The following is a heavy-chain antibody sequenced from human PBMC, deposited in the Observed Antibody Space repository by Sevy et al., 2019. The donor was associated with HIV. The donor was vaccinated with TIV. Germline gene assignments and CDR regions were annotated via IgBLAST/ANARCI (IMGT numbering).Heavy chain of an antibody. J-gene: IGHJ4*02. CDR3: ARLRYSDPSGQYYGGGADYFDY. D-gene: IGHD3-22*01. CDR1: GYTFSVHY. CDR2: MTPNTGDT. V-gene: IGHV1-2*02. Sequence: ASVKVSCSTSGYTFSVHYIYWVRQAAGQGLEWMGWMTPNTGDTNFSPKFQGRVTMTRDSSINTAYMELSRLTSADTAVYFCARLRYSDPSGQYYGGGADYFDYWGQGTLVTVSS.